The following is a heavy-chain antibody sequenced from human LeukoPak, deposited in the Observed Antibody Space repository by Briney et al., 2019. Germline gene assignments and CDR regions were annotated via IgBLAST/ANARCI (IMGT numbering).Heavy chain of an antibody. CDR3: ASNNYDSSGFDY. D-gene: IGHD3-22*01. CDR2: IYYSGST. Sequence: SETLSLTCTVCCGSISSYYWSWLRQPPGKGLEWIGYIYYSGSTNYNPSLKSRVTISIDTSKKQFSLKLSSVTAADTAVYYCASNNYDSSGFDYWGQGTLVTVSS. J-gene: IGHJ4*02. V-gene: IGHV4-59*01. CDR1: CGSISSYY.